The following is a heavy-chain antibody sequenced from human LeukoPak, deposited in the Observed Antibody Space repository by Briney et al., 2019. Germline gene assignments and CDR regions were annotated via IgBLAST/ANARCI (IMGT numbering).Heavy chain of an antibody. D-gene: IGHD3-10*01. V-gene: IGHV1-18*01. CDR1: GYTFTIYG. J-gene: IGHJ4*02. CDR2: ISAYNGNT. Sequence: ASVKVSFKASGYTFTIYGISWMRQAPGQGLEWMGWISAYNGNTNYAQKLQGRVTMTTDTSTSTAYMELRSLRSDDTAVYYCARDSGGYFDYWGQGTLVTVSS. CDR3: ARDSGGYFDY.